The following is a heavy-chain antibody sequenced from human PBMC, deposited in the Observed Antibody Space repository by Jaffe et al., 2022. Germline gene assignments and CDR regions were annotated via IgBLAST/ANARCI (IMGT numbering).Heavy chain of an antibody. D-gene: IGHD3-10*01. CDR3: AREKDYGSGSYPFDY. Sequence: EVQLVESGGGLVQPGGSLRLSCAASGFTFSDHYMDWVRQAPGKGLEWVGRTRNKANSYTTEYAASVKGRFTISRDDSKNSLYLQMNSLKTEDTAVYYCAREKDYGSGSYPFDYWGQGTLVTVSS. CDR1: GFTFSDHY. V-gene: IGHV3-72*01. CDR2: TRNKANSYTT. J-gene: IGHJ4*02.